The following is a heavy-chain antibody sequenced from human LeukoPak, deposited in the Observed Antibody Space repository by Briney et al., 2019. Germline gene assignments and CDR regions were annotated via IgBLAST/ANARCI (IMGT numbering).Heavy chain of an antibody. CDR3: ARAESRLLWFGELRFDY. CDR1: GYTFTGYY. J-gene: IGHJ4*02. CDR2: INPNSGGT. V-gene: IGHV1-2*02. Sequence: ASVKVSCKASGYTFTGYYMHWVRQAPGQGLEWMGWINPNSGGTNYAQKFQGRVTMTRDTSISTAYMELSRLRSDDTAVCYCARAESRLLWFGELRFDYWGQGTLVTVSS. D-gene: IGHD3-10*01.